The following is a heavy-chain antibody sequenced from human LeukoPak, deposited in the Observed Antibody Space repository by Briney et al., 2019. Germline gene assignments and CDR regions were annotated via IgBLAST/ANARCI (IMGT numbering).Heavy chain of an antibody. CDR1: GYTFTSYG. J-gene: IGHJ4*02. D-gene: IGHD3-22*01. V-gene: IGHV1-18*01. Sequence: EASVKVSCKASGYTFTSYGISWVRQAPGQGLEWMGWISAYNGNTNYAQKLQGRVTMTTDTSTSTAYMELRSLRSDDTAVYYCARETYYYDSSGYYLYYWGQGTLVTVSS. CDR2: ISAYNGNT. CDR3: ARETYYYDSSGYYLYY.